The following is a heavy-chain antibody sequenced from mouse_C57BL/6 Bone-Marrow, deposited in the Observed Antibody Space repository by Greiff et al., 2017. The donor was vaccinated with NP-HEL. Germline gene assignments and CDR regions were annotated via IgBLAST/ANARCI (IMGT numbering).Heavy chain of an antibody. CDR3: AIITRDY. Sequence: QVQLQQPGAELVMPGASVKLSCKASGYTFTSYWMHWVKQRPGQGLEWIGEIDPSDSYTNYNQKFKGKSTLTVDKSSSTAYMQLSSLTSEDSAVYYCAIITRDYWGQGTSVTVSS. CDR2: IDPSDSYT. CDR1: GYTFTSYW. D-gene: IGHD1-1*01. V-gene: IGHV1-69*01. J-gene: IGHJ4*01.